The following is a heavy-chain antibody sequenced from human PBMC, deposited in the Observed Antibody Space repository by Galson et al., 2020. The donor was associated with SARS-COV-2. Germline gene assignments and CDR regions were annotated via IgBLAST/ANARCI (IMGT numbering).Heavy chain of an antibody. CDR2: IRSNAYGGTT. V-gene: IGHV3-49*03. Sequence: GGSLRLSCTASGFTFGDYAMSWFRQAPGKGLEWVGFIRSNAYGGTTEYAASVKGRFTISRDDSKSIAYLQMNSLKTEDTAVYYCTRVAYSNYDYYYYGMDVWGQGTTVTVSS. J-gene: IGHJ6*02. D-gene: IGHD4-4*01. CDR1: GFTFGDYA. CDR3: TRVAYSNYDYYYYGMDV.